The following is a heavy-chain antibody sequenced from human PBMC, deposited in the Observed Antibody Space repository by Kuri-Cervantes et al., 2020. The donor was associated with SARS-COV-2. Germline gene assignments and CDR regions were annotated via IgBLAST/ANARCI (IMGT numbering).Heavy chain of an antibody. V-gene: IGHV4-39*07. CDR2: IYYSGST. D-gene: IGHD2-8*01. CDR1: GGSISSSSYY. J-gene: IGHJ4*02. Sequence: GSLRLSCTVSGGSISSSSYYWGWIRQPPGKGLEWIGSIYYSGSTYYNPSLKSRVTISVDTSKKQFSLKPSSVTAADTAVYYCARDSCTNGVCYRYFDYWGQGTLVTVSS. CDR3: ARDSCTNGVCYRYFDY.